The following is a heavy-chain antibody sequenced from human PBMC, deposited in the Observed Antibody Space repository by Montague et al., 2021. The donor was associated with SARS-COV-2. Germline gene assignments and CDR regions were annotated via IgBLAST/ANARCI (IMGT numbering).Heavy chain of an antibody. D-gene: IGHD3-9*01. CDR3: ARPVSYYDILSSSTNWFDP. V-gene: IGHV4-39*01. CDR1: GGSISSSSYY. Sequence: SETLSLTCTVSGGSISSSSYYWGWIRQPPGKGLEWIGSIYYSGSTYYNPSLKSQVTISVDTSKNQFSLKLSSVTAADTAVYYCARPVSYYDILSSSTNWFDPWGQGTLVTVSS. J-gene: IGHJ5*02. CDR2: IYYSGST.